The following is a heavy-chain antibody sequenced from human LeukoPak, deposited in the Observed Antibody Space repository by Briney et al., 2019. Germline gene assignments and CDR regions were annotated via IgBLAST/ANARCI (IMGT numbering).Heavy chain of an antibody. CDR1: GFTFSSYA. CDR2: ISYDGSNK. CDR3: ARDRTRPRPIHLAAAGTGWFDY. J-gene: IGHJ4*02. V-gene: IGHV3-30-3*01. Sequence: GGSLRLSCAASGFTFSSYAMHWVRQAPGKGLEWVAVISYDGSNKYYADSVKGRFTISRDNSKNTLYLQMNSLRAEDTAVYYCARDRTRPRPIHLAAAGTGWFDYWGQGTLVTVSS. D-gene: IGHD6-13*01.